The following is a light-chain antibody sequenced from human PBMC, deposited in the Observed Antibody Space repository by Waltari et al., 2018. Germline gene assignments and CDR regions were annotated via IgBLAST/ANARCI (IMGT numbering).Light chain of an antibody. CDR3: QVWDTTGDHVA. Sequence: SYVLTQPPSVSVAPGRTAKITCAGTTIASKAVHWYQPKPGQAPVLVVHDDRDRPSGIPERFSGSNSGSTATLTVSRVEAGDEADYYCQVWDTTGDHVAFGGGTKLTVL. CDR2: DDR. CDR1: TIASKA. J-gene: IGLJ2*01. V-gene: IGLV3-21*02.